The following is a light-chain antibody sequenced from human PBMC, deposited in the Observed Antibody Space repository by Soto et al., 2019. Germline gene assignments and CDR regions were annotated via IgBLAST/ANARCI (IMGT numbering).Light chain of an antibody. CDR2: GAS. V-gene: IGKV3-15*01. J-gene: IGKJ3*01. Sequence: EIVMTQSPATLSVSPGERATLSCRASQSVSSNLAWYQQKPGQAPRLLIYGASTRATGIPARFSGSGSGTVFTLTISSLQSEDFAVYYCQQYNNWPPGITFGPGTKVDLK. CDR3: QQYNNWPPGIT. CDR1: QSVSSN.